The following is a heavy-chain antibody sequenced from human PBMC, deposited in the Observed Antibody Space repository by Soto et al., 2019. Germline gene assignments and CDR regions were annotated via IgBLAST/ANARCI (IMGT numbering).Heavy chain of an antibody. D-gene: IGHD6-19*01. Sequence: SQTLSLTCAISGDSVSSNSAAWNCIIHSPSRGLEWLGRTYYRSKWYNDYAVSVKSRITINPDTSKNQFSLQLNSVTPEDTAVYYCARDGVYSSGWQLDYWGQGTLVTVSS. CDR2: TYYRSKWYN. J-gene: IGHJ4*02. CDR3: ARDGVYSSGWQLDY. V-gene: IGHV6-1*01. CDR1: GDSVSSNSAA.